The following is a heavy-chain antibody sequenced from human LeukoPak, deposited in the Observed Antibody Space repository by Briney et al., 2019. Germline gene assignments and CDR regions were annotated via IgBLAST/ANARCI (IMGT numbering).Heavy chain of an antibody. V-gene: IGHV3-11*04. CDR2: ISTNGGTV. CDR1: GFSFSDHY. J-gene: IGHJ4*02. D-gene: IGHD3-16*01. CDR3: ARRVPSQVITDYFDY. Sequence: PGGSLRLSCEASGFSFSDHYMSWIRQAPGKGLEYISYISTNGGTVHYADSVKGRFTISRDNAKNSLFLQMNSLRAEDTAVYYCARRVPSQVITDYFDYWGQGALVTVSS.